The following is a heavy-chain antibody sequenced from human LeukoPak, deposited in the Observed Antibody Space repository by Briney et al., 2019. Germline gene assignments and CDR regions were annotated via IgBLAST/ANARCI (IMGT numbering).Heavy chain of an antibody. CDR3: ARHSWGSWAWYFDL. Sequence: GASLQISCKGSGSSFTSYWIGWVRQLPGKGLEWMGIIYPGDSDTRYSPSFQGQATISADKSISTAYLQWSSLKASDTAMYYCARHSWGSWAWYFDLWGRGTLVTVSS. CDR1: GSSFTSYW. CDR2: IYPGDSDT. V-gene: IGHV5-51*01. J-gene: IGHJ2*01. D-gene: IGHD7-27*01.